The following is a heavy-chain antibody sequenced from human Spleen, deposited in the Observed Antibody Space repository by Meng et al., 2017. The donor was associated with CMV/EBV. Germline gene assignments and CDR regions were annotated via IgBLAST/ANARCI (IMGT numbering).Heavy chain of an antibody. CDR2: IYAGDSDT. CDR1: GYSFTSYW. J-gene: IGHJ3*02. CDR3: ASKPHCSSTSCPYAFDI. D-gene: IGHD2-2*01. V-gene: IGHV5-51*01. Sequence: GGSLRLSCKGSGYSFTSYWIGWVRQMPGKGLEWMGIIYAGDSDTRYSPSFQGQVTISADESISTAYLRWSSLKTSDTAMYYCASKPHCSSTSCPYAFDIWGQGTMVTVSS.